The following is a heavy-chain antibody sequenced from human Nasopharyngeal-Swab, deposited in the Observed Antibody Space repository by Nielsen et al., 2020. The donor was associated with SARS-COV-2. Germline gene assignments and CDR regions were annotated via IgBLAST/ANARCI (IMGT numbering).Heavy chain of an antibody. CDR1: GFTFTDYW. V-gene: IGHV3-74*03. D-gene: IGHD1-26*01. J-gene: IGHJ4*02. Sequence: GESLKISCTVSGFTFTDYWMHWLRQSPGKGPVWLSRIDNDGSSTTCADSVRGRFTISRDNARNTLFLQLHSLRAEDTAVYYCARESYSWSWYGPDYWGQGTQVTVSS. CDR3: ARESYSWSWYGPDY. CDR2: IDNDGSST.